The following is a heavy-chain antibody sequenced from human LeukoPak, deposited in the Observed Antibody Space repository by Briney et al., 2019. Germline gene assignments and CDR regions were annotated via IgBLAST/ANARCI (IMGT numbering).Heavy chain of an antibody. V-gene: IGHV3-53*01. D-gene: IGHD5-18*01. Sequence: GGSLRLSCAASGFTVSSNYMSWVRQAPGKGLEWVSVIYSGGSTYYADSVKGRFTISRDNSKNTLYLQMNSLRAEDTAVYYCARVDTAMVIDYWGQGTLVTVSS. CDR1: GFTVSSNY. J-gene: IGHJ4*02. CDR3: ARVDTAMVIDY. CDR2: IYSGGST.